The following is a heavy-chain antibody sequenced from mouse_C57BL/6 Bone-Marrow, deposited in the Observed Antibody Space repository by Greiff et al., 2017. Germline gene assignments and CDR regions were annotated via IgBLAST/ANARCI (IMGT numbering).Heavy chain of an antibody. CDR2: IWTGGST. V-gene: IGHV2-9-1*01. CDR1: GFSLTSYA. Sequence: VQVVESGPGLVAPSQRLSITCTVSGFSLTSYAISWVRQPPGKGLEWLGVIWTGGSTNYNSALKSRLSISKDNSKSQVFLKMNSLQTDDTARYYCASQGATVVGTGFAYWGQGTLVTVSA. J-gene: IGHJ3*01. CDR3: ASQGATVVGTGFAY. D-gene: IGHD1-1*01.